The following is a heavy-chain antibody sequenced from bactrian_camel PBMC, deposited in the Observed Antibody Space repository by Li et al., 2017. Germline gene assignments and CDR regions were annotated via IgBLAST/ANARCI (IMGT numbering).Heavy chain of an antibody. J-gene: IGHJ4*01. CDR2: IYTSGDRT. D-gene: IGHD1*01. CDR3: AAEEITYRRKRELGASGVCGDFTL. Sequence: DVQLVESGGGSVQAGGSLRLSCAASEFTFSTNCMGWFRQAPGKEREWVAAIYTSGDRTYYADSVKGRFTISLDKAKNTVYLQMNSLKPEDTAMYYCAAEEITYRRKRELGASGVCGDFTLWGQGTQVTVS. V-gene: IGHV3S31*01. CDR1: EFTFSTNC.